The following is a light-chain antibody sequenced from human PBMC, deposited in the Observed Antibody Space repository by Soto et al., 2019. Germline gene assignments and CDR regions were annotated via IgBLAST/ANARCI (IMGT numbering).Light chain of an antibody. J-gene: IGKJ2*01. CDR1: QSVSSSH. CDR2: GAS. Sequence: DIVLTQSPGTLSLSPGEGATLSCRASQSVSSSHLAWYQQKPGQAPRLVIYGASSRATGIPDSFSGSGSGTDFTLTISRLEPEDFAVYYCQQYGGSPLYTFGQGTTLEIK. CDR3: QQYGGSPLYT. V-gene: IGKV3-20*01.